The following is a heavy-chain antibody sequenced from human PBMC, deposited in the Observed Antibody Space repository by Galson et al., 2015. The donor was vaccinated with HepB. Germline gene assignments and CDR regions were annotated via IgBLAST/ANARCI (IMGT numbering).Heavy chain of an antibody. CDR3: VKVPPRISDILTGYSPGSDP. D-gene: IGHD3-9*01. V-gene: IGHV3-64D*06. J-gene: IGHJ5*02. CDR2: ISSNGGST. Sequence: SLRLSCAASGFTFSSYAMHWVRQAPGKGLEYVSAISSNGGSTYYADSVKGRFTISRDNSKNTLYLQMSSLRAEDTGVYYCVKVPPRISDILTGYSPGSDPWGQGTLVTVSS. CDR1: GFTFSSYA.